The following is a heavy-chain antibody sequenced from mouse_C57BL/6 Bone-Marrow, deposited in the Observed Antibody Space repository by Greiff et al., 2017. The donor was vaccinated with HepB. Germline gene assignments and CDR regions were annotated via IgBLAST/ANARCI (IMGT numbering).Heavy chain of an antibody. D-gene: IGHD1-1*01. V-gene: IGHV1-69*01. Sequence: VKLQQPGAELVMPGASVKLSCKASGYTFTSYWMHWVKQRPGQGLEWIGEIDPSDSYTNYNQKFKGKSTLTVDKSSSTAYMQLSSLTSEDSAVYYCARGGRWDYWGQGTTLTVSS. CDR3: ARGGRWDY. CDR1: GYTFTSYW. CDR2: IDPSDSYT. J-gene: IGHJ2*01.